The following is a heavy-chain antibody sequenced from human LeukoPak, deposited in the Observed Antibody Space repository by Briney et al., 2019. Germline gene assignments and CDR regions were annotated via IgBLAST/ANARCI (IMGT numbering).Heavy chain of an antibody. D-gene: IGHD4-17*01. CDR3: AREYGTYFDY. V-gene: IGHV4-30-2*01. Sequence: SETLSLTCTVSGGSISSGGYYWSWIRQPPGKGLEWIGYIYHSGSTYYNPSLKSRVTISVDRSKNQFSLKLSSVTAADTAMYYCAREYGTYFDYWGQGTLVTVSS. J-gene: IGHJ4*02. CDR1: GGSISSGGYY. CDR2: IYHSGST.